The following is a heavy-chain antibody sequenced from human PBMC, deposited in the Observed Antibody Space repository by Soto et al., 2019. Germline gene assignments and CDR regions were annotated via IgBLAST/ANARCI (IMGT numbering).Heavy chain of an antibody. J-gene: IGHJ6*02. CDR1: GYTFTTYG. V-gene: IGHV1-18*01. Sequence: QVQLVQSGDEVKKPGASVKVSCKASGYTFTTYGISWVRQAPGQGLEWMGWISAYNGDTKYAQNVQDRVSMTTDTPTSTAYMELRSLRSDDTAVYYCAREGSWPYYYYGMEVWGQGTTVTVSS. CDR3: AREGSWPYYYYGMEV. D-gene: IGHD6-13*01. CDR2: ISAYNGDT.